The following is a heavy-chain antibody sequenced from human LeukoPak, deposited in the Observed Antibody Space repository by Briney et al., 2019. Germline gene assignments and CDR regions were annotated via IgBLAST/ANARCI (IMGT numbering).Heavy chain of an antibody. CDR3: AREAVLEDYFDY. CDR1: GFTFSSYG. J-gene: IGHJ4*02. Sequence: PGGSLRLSCAASGFTFSSYGMHWVRQAPGKGLEWVAVIWYDGSNKYYADSVKGRFTISRDNSKNTLYLQMNSLRAEDTVVYYCAREAVLEDYFDYWGQGTLVTVSS. V-gene: IGHV3-33*01. D-gene: IGHD3-16*01. CDR2: IWYDGSNK.